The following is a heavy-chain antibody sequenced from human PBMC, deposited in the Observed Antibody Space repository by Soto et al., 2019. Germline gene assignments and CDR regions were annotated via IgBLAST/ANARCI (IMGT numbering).Heavy chain of an antibody. CDR3: ARRYSSAFDI. V-gene: IGHV4-59*08. D-gene: IGHD6-13*01. CDR2: IYYSGST. J-gene: IGHJ3*02. CDR1: GGSISSYY. Sequence: QVQLQESGPGLVKPSETLSLTCTVSGGSISSYYWSWIRQPPGKGLEWIGDIYYSGSTNYNPSLTSRVTISVDTSKTQLSLKLSSVTAADTAVYYCARRYSSAFDIWGQGTMVTVSS.